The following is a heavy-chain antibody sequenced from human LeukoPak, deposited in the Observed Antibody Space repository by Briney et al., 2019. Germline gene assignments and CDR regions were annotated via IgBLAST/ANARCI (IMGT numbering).Heavy chain of an antibody. CDR1: GGSFSGYY. CDR2: INHSGST. CDR3: ARRRYYYGSGGFDY. Sequence: SETLSLTCAVYGGSFSGYYWSWIRQPPGKGLEWIGEINHSGSTNYNPSLKSRVTISVDTSKNQFSLKLSSVTAADTAVYYCARRRYYYGSGGFDYWGQGTLVTVSS. D-gene: IGHD3-10*01. J-gene: IGHJ4*02. V-gene: IGHV4-34*01.